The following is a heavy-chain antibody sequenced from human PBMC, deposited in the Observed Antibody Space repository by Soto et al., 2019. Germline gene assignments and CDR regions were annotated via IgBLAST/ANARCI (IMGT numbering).Heavy chain of an antibody. CDR1: GFTFSRYA. Sequence: EVQLLESGGGLVQPGGSLRLSCAASGFTFSRYAMSWVRQAPGKGLEWVSAIRGSGGSTYYADSVKGRFTISRDNPKNTLYLQMNSLRAADKAVYYCAKGNGRLWVLPFFYFDYWGQGTLVTVSS. CDR3: AKGNGRLWVLPFFYFDY. V-gene: IGHV3-23*01. D-gene: IGHD1-26*01. J-gene: IGHJ4*02. CDR2: IRGSGGST.